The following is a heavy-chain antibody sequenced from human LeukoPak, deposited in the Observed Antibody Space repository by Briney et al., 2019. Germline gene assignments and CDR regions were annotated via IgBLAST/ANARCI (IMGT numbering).Heavy chain of an antibody. V-gene: IGHV3-11*04. CDR1: GFIFRSYF. D-gene: IGHD2-15*01. J-gene: IGHJ3*02. Sequence: PGGSLRLSCAASGFIFRSYFMSWFRQTPGKGLEWISSTSSSGTTTHYADFAKGRFTTSRDNADNSLFLQMNSLRVEDTAVYYCARGFGAAGWQSGGYPGAYIWGQGTMVTVSP. CDR3: ARGFGAAGWQSGGYPGAYI. CDR2: TSSSGTTT.